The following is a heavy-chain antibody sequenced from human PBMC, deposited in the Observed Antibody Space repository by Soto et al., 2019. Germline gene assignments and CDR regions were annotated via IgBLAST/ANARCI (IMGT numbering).Heavy chain of an antibody. D-gene: IGHD1-20*01. CDR2: ISYDGSNE. Sequence: QVQLVESGGGVVQPGRSLRLSCAASGFTFSSYAMHWVRQAPGKGLEWVAVISYDGSNEFYADSVKGGFTISRDNSTITLYLQKHSLTAEDTSVYYCARGYTAAPRTAPLDYLGQGTLVTVSS. J-gene: IGHJ4*02. CDR3: ARGYTAAPRTAPLDY. CDR1: GFTFSSYA. V-gene: IGHV3-30-3*01.